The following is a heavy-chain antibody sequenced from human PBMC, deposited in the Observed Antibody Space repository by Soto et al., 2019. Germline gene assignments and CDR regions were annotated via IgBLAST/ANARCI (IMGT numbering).Heavy chain of an antibody. CDR3: ARETGLRSSGWSYDFDF. Sequence: EVQLVESGGGMVQPGGSLRVSCAASGCTLSSYSMHWVRQAPGKGLEWVSYISGSGGTIYYADSVKGRFTISRDNAKNSLSVQMNSLRDEDTAVYFCARETGLRSSGWSYDFDFWGQGTRVTVSS. CDR2: ISGSGGTI. CDR1: GCTLSSYS. V-gene: IGHV3-48*02. J-gene: IGHJ4*02. D-gene: IGHD6-19*01.